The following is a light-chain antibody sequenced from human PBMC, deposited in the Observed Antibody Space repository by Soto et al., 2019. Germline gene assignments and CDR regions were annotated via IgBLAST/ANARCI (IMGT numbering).Light chain of an antibody. J-gene: IGKJ1*01. CDR3: QQYGSSVWT. V-gene: IGKV3-20*01. CDR1: QSVSSN. CDR2: GAS. Sequence: EIVMTQSQATLSVSPSEGVRLXWRASQSVSSNLAWYQQKPGQAPRLFIYGASSRATGIPDRFSGSGSGAGFTLTISRLEPEDFAVYYCQQYGSSVWTFGQGTKVDIK.